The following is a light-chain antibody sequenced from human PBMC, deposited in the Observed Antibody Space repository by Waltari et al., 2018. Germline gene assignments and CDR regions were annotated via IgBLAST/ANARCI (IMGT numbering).Light chain of an antibody. Sequence: DIRMTESPSSLSASVGYRVTITCRASQSISSYLCWYQQKPGKAPKRLIYAASSLQSGVPSRFSGSGSGTDFTLTISSLQPEDFATYYCQQSYSTPITFGQGTRLEIK. CDR2: AAS. CDR1: QSISSY. CDR3: QQSYSTPIT. J-gene: IGKJ5*01. V-gene: IGKV1-39*01.